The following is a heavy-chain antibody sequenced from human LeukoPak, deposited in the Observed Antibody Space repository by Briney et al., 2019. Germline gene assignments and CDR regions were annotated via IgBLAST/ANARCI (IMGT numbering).Heavy chain of an antibody. CDR1: GGSISSSSYY. Sequence: SETLSLTCTVSGGSISSSSYYWGWIRQPPGKGLEWIGEINHSGSTNYNPSLKSRVTISVDTSKNQFSLKLSSVTAADTAVYYCARHRPRTGRSSRDYFDYWGQGTLVTVSS. CDR3: ARHRPRTGRSSRDYFDY. CDR2: INHSGST. D-gene: IGHD1-1*01. J-gene: IGHJ4*02. V-gene: IGHV4-39*01.